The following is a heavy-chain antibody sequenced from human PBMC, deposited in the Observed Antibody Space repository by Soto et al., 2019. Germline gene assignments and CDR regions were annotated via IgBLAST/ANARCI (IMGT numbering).Heavy chain of an antibody. CDR3: ARVGLFWGNSFDRSGYYPDAFEI. Sequence: ASVKVSCKASGYTFTSYCISWVRQAPGQGLEWMGWISAYNGNTNYAQKLQGRVTMTTDTSTSTAYMELRSLRSDDTAVYYCARVGLFWGNSFDRSGYYPDAFEIGGQGTMVTVSS. CDR1: GYTFTSYC. CDR2: ISAYNGNT. D-gene: IGHD3-22*01. J-gene: IGHJ3*02. V-gene: IGHV1-18*01.